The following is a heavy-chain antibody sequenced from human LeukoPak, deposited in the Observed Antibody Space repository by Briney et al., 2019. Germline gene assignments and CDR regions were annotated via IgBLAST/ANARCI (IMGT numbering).Heavy chain of an antibody. J-gene: IGHJ4*02. D-gene: IGHD3-9*01. V-gene: IGHV3-7*01. CDR3: ARDDWGPGDH. Sequence: GGSLRLSCATSGFTFTRHWMSWVRQAPGRGLEWVANINLDGRESYYVESVKGRFTISRDNAKNSLFLQMNSLRGEDTAVYYCARDDWGPGDHWGQGTLVTVFS. CDR1: GFTFTRHW. CDR2: INLDGRES.